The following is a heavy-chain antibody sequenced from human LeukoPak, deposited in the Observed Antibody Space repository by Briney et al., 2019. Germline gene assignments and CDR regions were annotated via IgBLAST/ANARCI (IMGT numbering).Heavy chain of an antibody. V-gene: IGHV1-69*04. D-gene: IGHD2-2*01. J-gene: IGHJ6*02. CDR2: IIPIFGIA. Sequence: WASVKVSCKASGGTFSSYAISWVRQAPGQGLEWMGRIIPIFGIANYAQKFQGRVTITADKSTSTAYMELSSLRSEDTAVYYCARTDIVVAPAATGDYYYGMDVWGQGTTVTVSS. CDR1: GGTFSSYA. CDR3: ARTDIVVAPAATGDYYYGMDV.